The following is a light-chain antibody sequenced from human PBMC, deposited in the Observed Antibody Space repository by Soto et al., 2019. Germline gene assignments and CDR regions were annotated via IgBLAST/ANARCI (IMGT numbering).Light chain of an antibody. J-gene: IGLJ2*01. Sequence: QLVLTQSPSASASLGASVKLTCTLSSGHSNYAIAWHQQQPEKGPRYLMKINSDGSHYKGDGIPDRFSGSSSGAERYLTISSLQSEDEADYYCHTWGTGIHLFGGGTKLTVL. V-gene: IGLV4-69*01. CDR2: INSDGSH. CDR1: SGHSNYA. CDR3: HTWGTGIHL.